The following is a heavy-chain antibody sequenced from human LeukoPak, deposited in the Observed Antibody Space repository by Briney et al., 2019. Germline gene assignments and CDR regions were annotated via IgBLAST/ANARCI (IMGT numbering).Heavy chain of an antibody. D-gene: IGHD4-17*01. CDR1: GGSFSGYY. CDR3: ARSYGDYFSRYYYYYMDV. CDR2: INHSGST. J-gene: IGHJ6*03. V-gene: IGHV4-34*01. Sequence: PSETLSLTCAVYGGSFSGYYWSWIRQPPGKGLEWIGEINHSGSTYYNPSLKSRVTISVDTSKNQFSLKLSSVTAADTAVYYCARSYGDYFSRYYYYYMDVWGKGTTVTVSS.